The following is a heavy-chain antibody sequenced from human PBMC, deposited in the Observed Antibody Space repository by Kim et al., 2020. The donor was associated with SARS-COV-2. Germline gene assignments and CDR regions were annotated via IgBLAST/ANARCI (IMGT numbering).Heavy chain of an antibody. CDR1: GFTFSSYA. J-gene: IGHJ4*02. V-gene: IGHV3-30*04. CDR3: VTYYYGSGSYFLFDY. D-gene: IGHD3-10*01. CDR2: ISYDGSNK. Sequence: GGSLRLSCAASGFTFSSYAMHWVRQAPGKGLEWVAVISYDGSNKYYADSVKGRFTISRDNSKNTLYLQMNSLRAEDTAVYYCVTYYYGSGSYFLFDYWGQGTLVTVSS.